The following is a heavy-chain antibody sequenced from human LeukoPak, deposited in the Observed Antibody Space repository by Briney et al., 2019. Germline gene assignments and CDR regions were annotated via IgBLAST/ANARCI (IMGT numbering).Heavy chain of an antibody. CDR1: GFTFSTHA. Sequence: GGTLRLSCAASGFTFSTHAMSWVRQAPGRGLEWVSVISDSGGSTHYADSVKGRFTISRDNAKNSLYLQMNSLRAEDTAVYYCARAGTIVATIQDWGQGTLVTVSS. CDR3: ARAGTIVATIQD. CDR2: ISDSGGST. D-gene: IGHD5-12*01. J-gene: IGHJ1*01. V-gene: IGHV3-23*01.